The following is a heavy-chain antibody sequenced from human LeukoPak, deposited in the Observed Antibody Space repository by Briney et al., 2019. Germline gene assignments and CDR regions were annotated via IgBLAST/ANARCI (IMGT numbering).Heavy chain of an antibody. CDR2: ISSSGSTI. V-gene: IGHV3-48*03. CDR3: ARGRSYNY. CDR1: GFTFSSYE. Sequence: GGSLRLSCAASGFTFSSYEMNWVRQAPGKGLEWVSYISSSGSTINYADSVRGRFTTSRDNAKNSLYLRMNSLRAEDTAVYYCARGRSYNYWGQGTLVTVSS. D-gene: IGHD3-10*01. J-gene: IGHJ4*02.